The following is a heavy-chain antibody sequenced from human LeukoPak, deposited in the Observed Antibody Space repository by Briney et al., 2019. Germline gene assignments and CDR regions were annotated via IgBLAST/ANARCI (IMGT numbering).Heavy chain of an antibody. CDR1: GLSFSTSY. CDR2: IHSTGAYI. CDR3: AREYSSSSGRSFDY. Sequence: GGSLRLSCEASGLSFSTSYMHWVRQAPGKGLVWVSRIHSTGAYIDYADSVKGRFTISRDNAKNTLYLQMNSLRAEDTAVYYCAREYSSSSGRSFDYWGQGTLVTVSS. V-gene: IGHV3-74*01. D-gene: IGHD6-6*01. J-gene: IGHJ4*02.